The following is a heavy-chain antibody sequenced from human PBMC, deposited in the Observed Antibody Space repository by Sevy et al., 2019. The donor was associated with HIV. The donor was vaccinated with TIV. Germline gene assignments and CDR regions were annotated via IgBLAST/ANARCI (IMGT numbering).Heavy chain of an antibody. Sequence: SETLSLTCSVSGVSISSSSDDWGWIRQPPGKGLEWIGSIYYSGSTYYNPSLMSRVTVSVDTSKNQFSLNLRSVTAADTAVYYCARHGGIVHLAFDFWGRGTLVTVSS. CDR1: GVSISSSSDD. CDR2: IYYSGST. CDR3: ARHGGIVHLAFDF. V-gene: IGHV4-39*01. D-gene: IGHD2-21*01. J-gene: IGHJ4*02.